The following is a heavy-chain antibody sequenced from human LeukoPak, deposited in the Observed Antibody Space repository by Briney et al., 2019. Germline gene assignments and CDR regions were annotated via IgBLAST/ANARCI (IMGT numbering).Heavy chain of an antibody. J-gene: IGHJ2*01. CDR2: IKQDGSEK. D-gene: IGHD5-24*01. V-gene: IGHV3-7*01. CDR3: ARARGDGYQWYFDL. CDR1: GFTFSSYW. Sequence: GGALRLSCAASGFTFSSYWMNSVRQAPGKGLEWVANIKQDGSEKNYVDCVKGRFTISRDNAKNSLDLQMNSLRAEDTAVYYCARARGDGYQWYFDLWGRGTLVTVSS.